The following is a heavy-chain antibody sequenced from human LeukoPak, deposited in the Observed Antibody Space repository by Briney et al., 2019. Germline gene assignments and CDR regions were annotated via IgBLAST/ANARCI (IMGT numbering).Heavy chain of an antibody. Sequence: GGSLRLSCVASGFTFSSYAMSWVRQAPGKGLEWVSAISGSGGSTYYADSVRGRFTISRDNSKNTLFLQMNSLRAEDTAVYYCAKDLFYDYVWGSYRVDYWGQGTLVTVSS. CDR3: AKDLFYDYVWGSYRVDY. CDR1: GFTFSSYA. V-gene: IGHV3-23*01. D-gene: IGHD3-16*02. J-gene: IGHJ4*02. CDR2: ISGSGGST.